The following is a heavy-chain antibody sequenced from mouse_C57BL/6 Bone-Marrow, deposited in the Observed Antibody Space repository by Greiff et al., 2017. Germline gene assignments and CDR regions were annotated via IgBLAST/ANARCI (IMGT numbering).Heavy chain of an antibody. CDR1: GYSITSGYY. Sequence: EVQLVESGPGLVKPSQSLSLTCSVTGYSITSGYYWNWIRQFPGNKLEWMGYISYDGSNNYNPSLKNRISITRDTAKNQFFLKLNSVTTEDTATYYCARGDYYGSSPDYWGQGTTLTVSS. D-gene: IGHD1-1*01. CDR2: ISYDGSN. V-gene: IGHV3-6*01. CDR3: ARGDYYGSSPDY. J-gene: IGHJ2*01.